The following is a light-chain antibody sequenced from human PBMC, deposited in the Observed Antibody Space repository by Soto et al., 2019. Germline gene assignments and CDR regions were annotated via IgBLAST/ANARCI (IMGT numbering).Light chain of an antibody. CDR1: QSVSSY. CDR2: GSS. J-gene: IGKJ5*01. CDR3: QQRSSWMT. Sequence: EILMTQSPAILSVSPGDRATLSCRASQSVSSYLAWYQQKPGQAPRLLVYGSSTRATGTPARFSGSGSGTDFTLTISNLEPEDFALYYCQQRSSWMTFGQGTRLEIK. V-gene: IGKV3-11*01.